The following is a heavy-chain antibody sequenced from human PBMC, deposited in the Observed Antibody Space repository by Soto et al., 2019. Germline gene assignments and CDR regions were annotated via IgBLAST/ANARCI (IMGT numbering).Heavy chain of an antibody. Sequence: GGSLRLSCAASGFTFSSYSMNWVRQAPGKGLEWVSSISSSSSYIYYADSVKGRFTISRDNAKNSLYLQMNSLRAEDTAVYYCARAMAVLRYFDWFPPFDYWGQGTLVTVSS. J-gene: IGHJ4*02. D-gene: IGHD3-9*01. CDR2: ISSSSSYI. CDR3: ARAMAVLRYFDWFPPFDY. CDR1: GFTFSSYS. V-gene: IGHV3-21*01.